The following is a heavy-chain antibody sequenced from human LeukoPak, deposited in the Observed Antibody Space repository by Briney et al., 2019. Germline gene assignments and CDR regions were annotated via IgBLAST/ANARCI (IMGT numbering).Heavy chain of an antibody. D-gene: IGHD4-11*01. CDR3: ARDAIDSNYFDF. Sequence: SQTLSLTCTVSGGSISSGGYYWSWIRQYPGKGLEWIGYIHCSGSTYYNPSLSGRVTISVDRSTNHFSLKVSSVTAADTAVYYCARDAIDSNYFDFWGQGTLVTVSS. J-gene: IGHJ4*02. CDR2: IHCSGST. V-gene: IGHV4-31*03. CDR1: GGSISSGGYY.